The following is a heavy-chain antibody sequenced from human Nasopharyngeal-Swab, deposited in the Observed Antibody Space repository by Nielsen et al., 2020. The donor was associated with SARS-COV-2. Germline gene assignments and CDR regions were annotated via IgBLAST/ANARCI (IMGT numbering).Heavy chain of an antibody. D-gene: IGHD6-19*01. V-gene: IGHV1-18*01. CDR3: ARDAELAVAGVYYYYGMDV. J-gene: IGHJ6*02. Sequence: ASVKVSCKASGYTFTSYGISWVRQAPGQGLEWMGWISAYNGNTNYAQKFQGRVTITADESTSTAYMELSSLRSEDTAVYYCARDAELAVAGVYYYYGMDVWGQGTTVTVSS. CDR1: GYTFTSYG. CDR2: ISAYNGNT.